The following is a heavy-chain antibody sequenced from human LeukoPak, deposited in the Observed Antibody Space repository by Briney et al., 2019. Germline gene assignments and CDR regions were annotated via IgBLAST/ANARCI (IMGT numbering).Heavy chain of an antibody. Sequence: GGSLRLSCVASGFTFPSYSMNWVRQASGKGLEWVSSISSSSTYIYYADSVKGRFTISRDNAKNSLYLQMNSLRAEDTAVYYCASFGYSGYDWHYYYGMDVWGKGTTVTVSS. J-gene: IGHJ6*04. CDR2: ISSSSTYI. D-gene: IGHD5-12*01. CDR3: ASFGYSGYDWHYYYGMDV. V-gene: IGHV3-21*01. CDR1: GFTFPSYS.